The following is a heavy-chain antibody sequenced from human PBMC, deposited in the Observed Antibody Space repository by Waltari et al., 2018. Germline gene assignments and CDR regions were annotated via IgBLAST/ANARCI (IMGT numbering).Heavy chain of an antibody. V-gene: IGHV4-4*02. D-gene: IGHD2-15*01. CDR1: GDSISNTDW. Sequence: QLQLQESGPGLVKPSGTLSLPCAVPGDSISNTDWWSWVRQSPGKGLEWIGQVQRSGRTNYNPSFASRITVSVDTSRNQFSLKVTSATAADTAVYFCARDRGRGIYLDSWGQGTLVTVS. CDR3: ARDRGRGIYLDS. CDR2: VQRSGRT. J-gene: IGHJ4*02.